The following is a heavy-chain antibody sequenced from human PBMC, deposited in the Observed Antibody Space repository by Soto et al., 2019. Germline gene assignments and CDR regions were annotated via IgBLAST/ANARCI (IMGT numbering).Heavy chain of an antibody. J-gene: IGHJ3*02. CDR3: AKDKGAGSNYFHTPPTFDI. CDR1: GFTFDDYA. Sequence: GGSLRLSCAASGFTFDDYAMHWVRQAPGKGLEWVSGISWNSGSIGYADSVKGRFTISRDNAKNSLYLQMNSLRAEDTALYYCAKDKGAGSNYFHTPPTFDIWGQGTMVTVSS. V-gene: IGHV3-9*01. D-gene: IGHD4-4*01. CDR2: ISWNSGSI.